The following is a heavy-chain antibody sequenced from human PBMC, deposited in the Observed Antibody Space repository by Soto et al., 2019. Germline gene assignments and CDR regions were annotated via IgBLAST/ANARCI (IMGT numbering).Heavy chain of an antibody. J-gene: IGHJ6*03. CDR3: ARSGDYNYYYMDV. CDR2: ISAYNGNT. CDR1: GYAFTRYG. V-gene: IGHV1-18*01. Sequence: VKVYCKAAGYAFTRYGGSWLRQTPGQGLEWMGWISAYNGNTNYAQKLQGRVTMTTDTSTSTAYMELRSLRSDDAAVYYCARSGDYNYYYMDVWGKGTTVTVSS. D-gene: IGHD4-17*01.